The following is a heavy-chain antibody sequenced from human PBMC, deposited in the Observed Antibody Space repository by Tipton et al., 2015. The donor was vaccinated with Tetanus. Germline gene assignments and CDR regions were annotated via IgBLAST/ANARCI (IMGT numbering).Heavy chain of an antibody. CDR3: ARASYYYDSSGYFDY. CDR2: ISGSGGST. J-gene: IGHJ4*02. Sequence: SLRLSCAASGFTFSSYAMSWVRQAPGKGLEWVSAISGSGGSTYYADSVKGRFTISRDNSKNTLYLQMNSLRAEDTAVYYCARASYYYDSSGYFDYWGQGTLVTVSS. D-gene: IGHD3-22*01. CDR1: GFTFSSYA. V-gene: IGHV3-23*01.